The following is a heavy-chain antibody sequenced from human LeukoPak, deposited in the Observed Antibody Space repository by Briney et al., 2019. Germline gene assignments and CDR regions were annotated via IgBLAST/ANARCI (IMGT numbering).Heavy chain of an antibody. Sequence: GGSLRLSCAASGFTFSSYGMHWIRQAPGRGLEWVAYIQYSGGIRKYADSVKGRFTISRDNSKNTLPLQMNTLKTEDTAVYYCAKKGPGDGDIFDYWGQGTLLTVSS. J-gene: IGHJ4*02. CDR1: GFTFSSYG. D-gene: IGHD2-21*02. CDR3: AKKGPGDGDIFDY. V-gene: IGHV3-30*02. CDR2: IQYSGGIR.